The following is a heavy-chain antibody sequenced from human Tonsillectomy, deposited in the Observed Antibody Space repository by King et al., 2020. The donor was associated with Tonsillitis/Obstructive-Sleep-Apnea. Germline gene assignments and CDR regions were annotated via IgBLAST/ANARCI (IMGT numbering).Heavy chain of an antibody. CDR2: ISGSGGST. V-gene: IGHV3-23*04. CDR3: AKDGTYCSGGSCYNAFDI. CDR1: GFTFSSYA. D-gene: IGHD2-15*01. Sequence: VQLVESGGGLVQPGGSLRLSCAASGFTFSSYAVNWVRQAPGKGLEWVSTISGSGGSTYYADSVKGRFTISRDNSKNTLYLQMNSLRAEDTAVYYCAKDGTYCSGGSCYNAFDIWGQGTMVTVSS. J-gene: IGHJ3*02.